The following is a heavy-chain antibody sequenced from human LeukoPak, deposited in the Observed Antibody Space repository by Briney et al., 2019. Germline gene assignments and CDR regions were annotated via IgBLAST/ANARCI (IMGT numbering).Heavy chain of an antibody. V-gene: IGHV3-23*01. CDR3: AKGGTLSCLDP. CDR1: GFTFSNYA. D-gene: IGHD1-14*01. Sequence: PGGSLRLSCAASGFTFSNYAMTWVRQAPGKGLEWVSSISYTGTTTYYADSVKGRFTISRDNSKNTLYLQMSSLRAEDTAVYYCAKGGTLSCLDPWGQGTLVTVSS. CDR2: ISYTGTTT. J-gene: IGHJ5*02.